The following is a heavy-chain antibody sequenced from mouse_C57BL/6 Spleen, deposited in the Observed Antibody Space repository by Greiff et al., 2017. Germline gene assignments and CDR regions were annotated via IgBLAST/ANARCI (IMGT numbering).Heavy chain of an antibody. CDR2: IYPGDGDT. CDR1: GYAFSSSW. J-gene: IGHJ4*01. Sequence: VQLQQSGPELVKPGASVKISCKASGYAFSSSWMNWVKQRPGKGLEWIGRIYPGDGDTNYNGKFKGKATLTADKSSSTAYMQLSSLTSEDSAVSFCARSSFYSMDYWGQGTSGTVSS. D-gene: IGHD1-3*01. V-gene: IGHV1-82*01. CDR3: ARSSFYSMDY.